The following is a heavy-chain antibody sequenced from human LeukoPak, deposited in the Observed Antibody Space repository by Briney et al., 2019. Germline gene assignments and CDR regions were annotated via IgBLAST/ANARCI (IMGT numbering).Heavy chain of an antibody. CDR1: GFSLSTSGMC. Sequence: SGPTLVNPTQTLTLTCTFSGFSLSTSGMCVSWIRQPPGKALEWLARIDWDDDKYYSTSLKTRLTISKDTSKNQVVLTMTNMDPVDTATYYCARTSRSGYSGYELEYWGQGTLVTVSS. CDR2: IDWDDDK. D-gene: IGHD5-12*01. CDR3: ARTSRSGYSGYELEY. V-gene: IGHV2-70*11. J-gene: IGHJ4*02.